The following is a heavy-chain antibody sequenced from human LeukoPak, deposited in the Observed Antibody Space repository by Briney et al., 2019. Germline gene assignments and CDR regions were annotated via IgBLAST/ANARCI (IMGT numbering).Heavy chain of an antibody. CDR3: ARERFGPDY. J-gene: IGHJ4*02. CDR2: IYYSGST. D-gene: IGHD3-10*01. CDR1: GGSISSSSYY. Sequence: SETLSLTCTVSGGSISSSSYYWGWIRQPPGKGLEWIGSIYYSGSTYYNPSLKSRVTISVDTSKNQFSLKLSSVTAADTAVYYCARERFGPDYWGQGTLVTVSS. V-gene: IGHV4-39*02.